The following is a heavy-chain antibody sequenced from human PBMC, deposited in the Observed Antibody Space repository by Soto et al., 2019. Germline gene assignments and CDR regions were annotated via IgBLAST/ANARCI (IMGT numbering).Heavy chain of an antibody. CDR2: ISSSSSTI. CDR1: GFTFSSYS. V-gene: IGHV3-48*01. D-gene: IGHD3-22*01. CDR3: ARGHDRRVVVRTFDF. J-gene: IGHJ5*01. Sequence: GGSLRLSCAASGFTFSSYSMNWVRQAPGKGLEWVSYISSSSSTIYYADSVKGRFTISRDNAKNSLYLQMNSLRAEDTAIYYCARGHDRRVVVRTFDFWGQGTPVTVSS.